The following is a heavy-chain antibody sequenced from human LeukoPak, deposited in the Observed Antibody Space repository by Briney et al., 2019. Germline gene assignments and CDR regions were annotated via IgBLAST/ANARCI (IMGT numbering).Heavy chain of an antibody. D-gene: IGHD4-4*01. CDR2: IYSGGST. V-gene: IGHV3-53*01. Sequence: GGSLRLSCAASGFTVSSNYMSWVRQAPGEGLEWVSVIYSGGSTYYADSVKGRFTISRDNSKNTLYLQMNSLRAEDTAVYYCAKAHGGLDYSIDYWGQGTLVTVSS. CDR3: AKAHGGLDYSIDY. CDR1: GFTVSSNY. J-gene: IGHJ4*02.